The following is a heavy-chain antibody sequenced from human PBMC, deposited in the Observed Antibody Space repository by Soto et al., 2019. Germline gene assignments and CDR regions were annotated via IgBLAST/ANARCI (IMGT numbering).Heavy chain of an antibody. CDR1: GGSITNYY. Sequence: QVQLQESGPGLVKPSETLSLTCTVSGGSITNYYCSWFRQPPGKGLEWIGYINYDGYSAYNLSPKRRVNLSIAASKTQFSLRLESVTATDTAVYYCARHGFGHLHGLVDVWGPGTTVIVSS. CDR3: ARHGFGHLHGLVDV. J-gene: IGHJ6*02. D-gene: IGHD3-10*01. V-gene: IGHV4-59*08. CDR2: INYDGYS.